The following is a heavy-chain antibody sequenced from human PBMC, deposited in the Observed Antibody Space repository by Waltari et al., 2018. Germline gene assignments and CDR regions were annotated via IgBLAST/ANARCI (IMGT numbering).Heavy chain of an antibody. Sequence: QVQLVQSGAEVKKPGSSVKVSCKASGGTFSSYTISWVRQAPGQGLEWMGKSIPILGITNYGQECQGRGTMTADKSTSTAYMELSSLRSEETAVYYWATAAAGSLTRGLSGLIDYWGQGTLVTVSS. V-gene: IGHV1-69*02. CDR3: ATAAAGSLTRGLSGLIDY. CDR2: SIPILGIT. D-gene: IGHD6-13*01. J-gene: IGHJ4*02. CDR1: GGTFSSYT.